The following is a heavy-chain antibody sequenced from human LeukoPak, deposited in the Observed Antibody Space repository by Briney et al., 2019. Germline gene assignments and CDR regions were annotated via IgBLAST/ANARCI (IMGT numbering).Heavy chain of an antibody. Sequence: ASVKVSCKASGYTFTGYYMHWVRQAPGQGLEWMGRINPNSGGTNYAQKFQGRVTMTRDTSISTAYMELSRLRSDDTAVYYCARSGYSYGYLGYYFDYWGQGTLVTVSP. CDR2: INPNSGGT. D-gene: IGHD5-18*01. V-gene: IGHV1-2*06. CDR3: ARSGYSYGYLGYYFDY. J-gene: IGHJ4*02. CDR1: GYTFTGYY.